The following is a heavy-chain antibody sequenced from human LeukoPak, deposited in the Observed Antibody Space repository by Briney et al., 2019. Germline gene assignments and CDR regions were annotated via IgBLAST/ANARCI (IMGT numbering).Heavy chain of an antibody. D-gene: IGHD3-22*01. Sequence: LETLSLTCSVSGGPISNYYWSWIRQPPGKGLEWIGHIYYSGSANYNPSLKSRVTISVDTSKNRFSLKLSSVTAADTAVYYCATEGDSSGYFDYWGQGTLVTVSS. CDR2: IYYSGSA. CDR1: GGPISNYY. CDR3: ATEGDSSGYFDY. J-gene: IGHJ4*02. V-gene: IGHV4-59*12.